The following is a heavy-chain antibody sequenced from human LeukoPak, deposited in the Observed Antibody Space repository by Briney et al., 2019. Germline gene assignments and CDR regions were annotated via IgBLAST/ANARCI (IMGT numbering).Heavy chain of an antibody. CDR2: ISSSSSTI. V-gene: IGHV3-48*01. CDR3: ASDDRPGEWLVPLNFDY. CDR1: GFTFSSYS. Sequence: GGSLRLSCAASGFTFSSYSMNWVPQAPGKGLEGVSYISSSSSTIYYADSVKGRFTISRDNAKNSLYMQMNSLRAEDTAVYYCASDDRPGEWLVPLNFDYWGQGTLVTVSS. D-gene: IGHD6-19*01. J-gene: IGHJ4*02.